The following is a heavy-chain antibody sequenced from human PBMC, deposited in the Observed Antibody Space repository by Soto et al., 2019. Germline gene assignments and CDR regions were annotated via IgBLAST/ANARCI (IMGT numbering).Heavy chain of an antibody. J-gene: IGHJ4*02. CDR3: VRFSGIPV. CDR1: GYTFIYYA. V-gene: IGHV1-3*04. D-gene: IGHD1-1*01. CDR2: INTGNGKT. Sequence: RASVKVSCKTSGYTFIYYALHWVRQAPGQGLEWMGWINTGNGKTKYSQNFQGRLTITRDTSATTLYMELSSLRSEDTTVYYCVRFSGIPVWGQGTLVTVSS.